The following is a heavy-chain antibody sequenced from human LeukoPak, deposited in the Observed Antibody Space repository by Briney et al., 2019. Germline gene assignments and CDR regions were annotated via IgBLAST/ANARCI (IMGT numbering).Heavy chain of an antibody. J-gene: IGHJ4*02. CDR3: AKAGGSTSWRYYFDY. CDR1: GFIVSSDY. Sequence: GGSLRLSCAASGFIVSSDYMSWVRQAPGKGLEWVSAISGSGGSTYYADSVKGRFTISRDNSKNTLYLQMNSLRAEDTAVYYCAKAGGSTSWRYYFDYWGQGTLVTVSS. V-gene: IGHV3-23*01. CDR2: ISGSGGST. D-gene: IGHD2-2*01.